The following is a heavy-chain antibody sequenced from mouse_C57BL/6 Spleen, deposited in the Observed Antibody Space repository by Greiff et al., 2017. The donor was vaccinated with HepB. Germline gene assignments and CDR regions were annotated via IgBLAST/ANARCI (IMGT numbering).Heavy chain of an antibody. CDR2: IYPGDGDT. V-gene: IGHV1-82*01. Sequence: VQLQESGPELVKPGASVKISCKASGYAFSSSWMNWVKQRPGKGLEWIGRIYPGDGDTNYNGKFKGKATLTADKSSSTAYMQLSSLTSEDSAVYFCASEDYYGSSLSYWYFDVWGTGTTVTVSS. D-gene: IGHD1-1*01. CDR1: GYAFSSSW. J-gene: IGHJ1*03. CDR3: ASEDYYGSSLSYWYFDV.